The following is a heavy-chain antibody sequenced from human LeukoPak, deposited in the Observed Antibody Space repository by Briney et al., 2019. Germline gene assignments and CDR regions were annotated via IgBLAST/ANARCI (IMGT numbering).Heavy chain of an antibody. J-gene: IGHJ4*02. D-gene: IGHD1-26*01. CDR1: GGTFSSYA. V-gene: IGHV1-69*05. CDR2: IIPIFGTA. Sequence: SVKVSCKASGGTFSSYAISWVRQAPGKGLEWMGGIIPIFGTANYAQKFQGRVTITTDESTSTAYMELSSLRSEDTAVYYCARGLRGGDYQLLPFGYWGQGTMVTVSS. CDR3: ARGLRGGDYQLLPFGY.